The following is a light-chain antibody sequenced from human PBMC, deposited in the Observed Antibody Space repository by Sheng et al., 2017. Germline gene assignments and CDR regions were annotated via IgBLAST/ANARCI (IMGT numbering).Light chain of an antibody. Sequence: IVLTQSPGTLSLSPGERATLSCRASQSVDNTYLAWYQQRPGQAPRLLIYDASNRATGIPARFSGSGSGTDFTLTISSLEPEDFAVYYCQQRSNWPPGFGQGTRLEIK. J-gene: IGKJ5*01. CDR1: QSVDNTY. CDR2: DAS. V-gene: IGKV3-11*01. CDR3: QQRSNWPPG.